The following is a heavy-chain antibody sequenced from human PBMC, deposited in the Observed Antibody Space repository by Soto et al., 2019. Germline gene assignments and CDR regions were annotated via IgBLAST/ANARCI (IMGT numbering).Heavy chain of an antibody. J-gene: IGHJ5*02. D-gene: IGHD6-19*01. CDR2: ISGRGGST. V-gene: IGHV3-23*01. CDR3: AKVVPDSSGSNWLDP. Sequence: PGGSLRLSCAASGFTFSSYAMSWVRQAPGEGLEWVSLISGRGGSTYYADSVKGRFTISRDNSKNTVSLQMNSLRAEDTAVYYCAKVVPDSSGSNWLDPWGQGTLVTVS. CDR1: GFTFSSYA.